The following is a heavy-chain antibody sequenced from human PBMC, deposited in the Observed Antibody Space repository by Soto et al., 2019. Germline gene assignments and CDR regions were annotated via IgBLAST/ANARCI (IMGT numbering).Heavy chain of an antibody. J-gene: IGHJ6*02. CDR2: IKQDGSEK. D-gene: IGHD3-10*01. CDR3: ARVYYYGSGSYYALDV. Sequence: GGSLRLSCAASGFTFSSYWMPWVRHTPGKGLEWVANIKQDGSEKYYVDSVKGRFTISRDNAKNSLYLQMNSLRAEDTAVYCCARVYYYGSGSYYALDVWGQGTTVTVSS. CDR1: GFTFSSYW. V-gene: IGHV3-7*05.